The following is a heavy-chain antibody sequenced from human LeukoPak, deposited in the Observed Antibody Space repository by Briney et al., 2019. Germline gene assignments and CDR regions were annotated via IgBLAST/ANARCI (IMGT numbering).Heavy chain of an antibody. V-gene: IGHV3-74*01. Sequence: GGSLRLSCAASGFSFSSTWMHWVRQAPGKGLVWVSRIKSDGISTIYTDSVKGRFTISRDNAKNTLYLQINSLRAEDTAVYYCVRDRYYALDYWGQGTLVTVSS. CDR3: VRDRYYALDY. CDR2: IKSDGIST. J-gene: IGHJ4*02. D-gene: IGHD3-3*01. CDR1: GFSFSSTW.